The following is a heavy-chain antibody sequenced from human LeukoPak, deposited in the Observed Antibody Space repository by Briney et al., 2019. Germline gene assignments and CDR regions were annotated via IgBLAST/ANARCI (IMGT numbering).Heavy chain of an antibody. CDR3: AKDISPSSDWTFDY. D-gene: IGHD6-19*01. CDR1: GFTFSSYG. V-gene: IGHV3-30*02. J-gene: IGHJ4*02. CDR2: IRYDGTNK. Sequence: GGSLRLSCAASGFTFSSYGMHWVRQAPGKGLEWVAFIRYDGTNKYYADSVKGRFTISRDNSKNTLYLQMNSLRAEDMALYYCAKDISPSSDWTFDYWGQGTLVTVSS.